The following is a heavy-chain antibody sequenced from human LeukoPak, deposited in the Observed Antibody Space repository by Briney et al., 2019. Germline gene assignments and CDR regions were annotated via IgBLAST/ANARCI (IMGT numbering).Heavy chain of an antibody. J-gene: IGHJ4*02. V-gene: IGHV3-30-3*01. CDR3: ARGNYDSSGYYFDY. D-gene: IGHD3-22*01. CDR1: GLTFSSYA. Sequence: GGSLRLSCAASGLTFSSYAMHWVRQAPGKGLEWVAVISYDGSNKYYADSVKGRFTISRDNSKNTLYLQMNSLRAEDTAVYYCARGNYDSSGYYFDYRGQGTLVTVSS. CDR2: ISYDGSNK.